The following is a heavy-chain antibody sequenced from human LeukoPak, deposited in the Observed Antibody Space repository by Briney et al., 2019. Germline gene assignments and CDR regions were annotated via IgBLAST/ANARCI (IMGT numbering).Heavy chain of an antibody. CDR3: AKDRYSSSWYYFDY. CDR1: GFTFSSYG. J-gene: IGHJ4*02. D-gene: IGHD6-13*01. V-gene: IGHV3-30*02. Sequence: GGSLRLSCAASGFTFSSYGMHWVREAPGKGLEWVAFIRYDGSNKYYADSVKGRFTISRDNSKNTLYLQMNSLRAEDTAVYYCAKDRYSSSWYYFDYWGQGTLVTVSS. CDR2: IRYDGSNK.